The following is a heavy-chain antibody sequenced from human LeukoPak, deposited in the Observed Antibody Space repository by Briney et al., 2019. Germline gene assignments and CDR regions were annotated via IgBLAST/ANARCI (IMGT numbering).Heavy chain of an antibody. CDR2: IIPIFGTA. D-gene: IGHD3-9*01. V-gene: IGHV1-69*13. CDR3: ARGLYFSYYYYYYMDV. J-gene: IGHJ6*03. Sequence: GASVKLSCKASGGTFSSYAISWVRQAPGQGLEWMGGIIPIFGTANYAQKFQGRVTITADESTTTPYMELSSLRSEDKAVYYCARGLYFSYYYYYYMDVWGKGTTVTISS. CDR1: GGTFSSYA.